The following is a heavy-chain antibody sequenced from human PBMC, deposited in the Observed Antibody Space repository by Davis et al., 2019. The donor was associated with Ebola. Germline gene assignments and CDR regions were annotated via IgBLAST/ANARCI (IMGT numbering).Heavy chain of an antibody. V-gene: IGHV3-30*03. CDR1: GFTFSSYG. CDR3: AYLGATTPFDY. CDR2: ISYDGSNK. D-gene: IGHD1-26*01. Sequence: PGGSLRLSCAASGFTFSSYGMHWVRQAPGKGLEWVAVISYDGSNKYYADSVKGRFTISRDNSKNTLYLQMNSLRAEDTAVYYCAYLGATTPFDYWGQGTLVTVSS. J-gene: IGHJ4*02.